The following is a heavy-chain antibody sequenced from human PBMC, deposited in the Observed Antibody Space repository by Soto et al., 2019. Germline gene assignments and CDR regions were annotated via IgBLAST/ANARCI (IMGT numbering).Heavy chain of an antibody. CDR1: SYTFTGYF. J-gene: IGHJ5*02. Sequence: SAEVSFKASSYTFTGYFMHWVRQAPGQGLEWMGWINPYSGGADYAQSFQGRVTMTRDTSISTVYMELSRLRFDDTAVYYCARVIRGAYYNSPLDTWGQGTVVTVSS. CDR3: ARVIRGAYYNSPLDT. CDR2: INPYSGGA. D-gene: IGHD3-10*01. V-gene: IGHV1-2*02.